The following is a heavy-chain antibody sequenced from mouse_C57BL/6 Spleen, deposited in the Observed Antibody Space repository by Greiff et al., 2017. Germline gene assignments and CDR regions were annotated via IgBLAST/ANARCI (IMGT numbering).Heavy chain of an antibody. D-gene: IGHD2-4*01. CDR2: IDPNSGGT. CDR3: ANDYENDDGDYFDY. Sequence: QVQLQKPGAELVKPGASVKLSCKASGYTFTSYWMHWVKQRPGRGLEWIGRIDPNSGGTKYNEKFKSKATLTVDKPSSTAYMQLSSLTSEDTAVYYCANDYENDDGDYFDYWGEETTLTESS. J-gene: IGHJ2*01. CDR1: GYTFTSYW. V-gene: IGHV1-72*01.